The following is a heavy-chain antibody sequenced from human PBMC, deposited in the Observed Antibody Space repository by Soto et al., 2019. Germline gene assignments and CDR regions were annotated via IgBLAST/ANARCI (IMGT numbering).Heavy chain of an antibody. CDR2: IYYSGST. Sequence: SETLSLTCTVSGGYISSGDDYWSLIRKPPGKGLEWIGYIYYSGSTYYNPSLKSRVTISVDTSKNQFSLKLSSVTAADTAVYYCARVYVWNCISTRRPVDYFGQGTLVTVS. D-gene: IGHD2-2*01. J-gene: IGHJ4*02. CDR3: ARVYVWNCISTRRPVDY. V-gene: IGHV4-30-4*01. CDR1: GGYISSGDDY.